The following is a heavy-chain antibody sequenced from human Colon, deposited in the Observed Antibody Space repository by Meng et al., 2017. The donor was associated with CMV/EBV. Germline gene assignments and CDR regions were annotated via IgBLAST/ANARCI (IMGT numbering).Heavy chain of an antibody. V-gene: IGHV3-7*01. D-gene: IGHD1-26*01. CDR3: ATLKVGDTDYFEY. J-gene: IGHJ4*02. CDR2: VKQDGSEK. CDR1: GFTFTNYW. Sequence: GESLKISCVASGFTFTNYWMSWVRQAPGTGLEWVANVKQDGSEKYYVDSVKGRFTISRDNANNSVYLQMDSLRAEDTAVYYCATLKVGDTDYFEYWGQGTPVTVSS.